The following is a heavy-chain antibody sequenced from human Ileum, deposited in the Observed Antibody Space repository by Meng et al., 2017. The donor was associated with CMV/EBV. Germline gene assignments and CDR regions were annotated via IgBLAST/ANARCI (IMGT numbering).Heavy chain of an antibody. CDR1: GFIFDDYG. CDR3: ARDNDSSGYYYSGMDV. Sequence: GESLKISCAASGFIFDDYGMSWVRQAPGKGLEWVSGINWNGGSTGYADSVKGRFTISRDNAKNSLYMQMNSLRAEDTALYYCARDNDSSGYYYSGMDVWGQGTTVTVSS. CDR2: INWNGGST. J-gene: IGHJ6*02. D-gene: IGHD3-22*01. V-gene: IGHV3-20*04.